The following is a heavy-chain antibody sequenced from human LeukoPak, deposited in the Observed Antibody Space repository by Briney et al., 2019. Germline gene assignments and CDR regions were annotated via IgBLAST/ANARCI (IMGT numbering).Heavy chain of an antibody. CDR3: AKENGGWLGSYAFDI. V-gene: IGHV3-23*01. J-gene: IGHJ3*02. CDR1: GGSISSYY. Sequence: PSETLSLTCTVSGGSISSYYWSWIRQPPGKGLEWFSAISGSGGSTYYADSVKGRFTISGDNSKNTLYLQMNSLRAEDTAVYYCAKENGGWLGSYAFDIWGQGTMVTVSS. CDR2: ISGSGGST. D-gene: IGHD6-19*01.